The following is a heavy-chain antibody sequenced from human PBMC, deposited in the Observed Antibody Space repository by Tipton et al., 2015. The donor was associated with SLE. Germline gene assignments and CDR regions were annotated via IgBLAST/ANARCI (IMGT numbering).Heavy chain of an antibody. CDR3: ARDQGSSWFFFDY. CDR1: GFTFSSYA. CDR2: IYSGGST. D-gene: IGHD6-13*01. Sequence: GSLRLSCAASGFTFSSYAMSWVRQAPGKGLEWVSVIYSGGSTYYADSVKGRFTISRDNSKNTLYLQMNSLRAEDTAVYYCARDQGSSWFFFDYWGQGTLVTVSS. V-gene: IGHV3-66*02. J-gene: IGHJ4*02.